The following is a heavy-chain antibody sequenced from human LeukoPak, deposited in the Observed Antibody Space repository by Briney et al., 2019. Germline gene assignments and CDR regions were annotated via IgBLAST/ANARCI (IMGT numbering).Heavy chain of an antibody. CDR1: GFTFSSYS. D-gene: IGHD7-27*01. CDR2: ISSSSTYI. J-gene: IGHJ4*02. V-gene: IGHV3-21*04. Sequence: GGSLRLSCAASGFTFSSYSMNWVRQAPGKGLEWVSSISSSSTYIYYADSVKGRFTISRDNSKNTLYLQMNSLRAGDTAVYYCAKENWGSRSTDYWGQGTLVTVSS. CDR3: AKENWGSRSTDY.